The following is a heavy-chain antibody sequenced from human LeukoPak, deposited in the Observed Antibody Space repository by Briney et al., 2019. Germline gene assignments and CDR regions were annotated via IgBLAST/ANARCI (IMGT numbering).Heavy chain of an antibody. Sequence: GRSLRLSCAASGFTFDDYAMHWVRQAPGKGLEWVSGISWNSGSIGYADSVKGRFTISRDNAKNSLYLQMNSLRAEDTALYYCAKSWGSYTANAFDIWGQGTMVTVSS. D-gene: IGHD1-26*01. CDR3: AKSWGSYTANAFDI. CDR2: ISWNSGSI. CDR1: GFTFDDYA. V-gene: IGHV3-9*01. J-gene: IGHJ3*02.